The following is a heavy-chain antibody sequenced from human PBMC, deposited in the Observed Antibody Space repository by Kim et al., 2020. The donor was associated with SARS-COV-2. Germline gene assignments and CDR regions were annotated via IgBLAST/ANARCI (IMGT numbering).Heavy chain of an antibody. CDR2: ISGSGGST. Sequence: GGSLRLSCAASGFTFSSYAMSWVRQAPGKGLEWVSAISGSGGSTYYADSVKGRFTISRDNSKNTLYLQMNSLRAEDTAVYYCAKIRIAAAAKRGGYFDYWGQGTLVTVSS. D-gene: IGHD6-13*01. CDR1: GFTFSSYA. CDR3: AKIRIAAAAKRGGYFDY. V-gene: IGHV3-23*01. J-gene: IGHJ4*02.